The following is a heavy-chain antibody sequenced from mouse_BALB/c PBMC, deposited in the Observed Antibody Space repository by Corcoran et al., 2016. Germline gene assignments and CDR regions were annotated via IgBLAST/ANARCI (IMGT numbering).Heavy chain of an antibody. CDR3: GGDYYGYLYFDV. V-gene: IGHV12-3*02. D-gene: IGHD1-1*01. CDR2: ITHSGET. CDR1: GFPITSGYY. J-gene: IGHJ1*01. Sequence: QMQLQESGPGLVKPSQSLFLACSITGFPITSGYYWIWIRQSPGKPLEWMGNITHSGETFYNPSHQNPNSTTRATSKNQYFLLLNSRTTEDAARDYCGGDYYGYLYFDVWGAGTMVTVSS.